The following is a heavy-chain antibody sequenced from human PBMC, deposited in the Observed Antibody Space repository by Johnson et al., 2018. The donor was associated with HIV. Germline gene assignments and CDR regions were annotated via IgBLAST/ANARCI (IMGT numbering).Heavy chain of an antibody. V-gene: IGHV3-9*01. CDR3: AKLPGGNSGFVDAFDI. D-gene: IGHD4-23*01. CDR2: ISWNSGSI. J-gene: IGHJ3*02. Sequence: VQLVESGGGVVQPGRSLRLSCAASGFTFDDHAMHWVRQAPGKGLEWVSGISWNSGSIGYADSVKGRFTISRDNSKNTLYLQMNSLRAEDTAVYYCAKLPGGNSGFVDAFDIWGQGTMVTVSS. CDR1: GFTFDDHA.